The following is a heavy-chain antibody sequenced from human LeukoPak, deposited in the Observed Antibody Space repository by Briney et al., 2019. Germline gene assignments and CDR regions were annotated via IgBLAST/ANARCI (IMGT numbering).Heavy chain of an antibody. CDR3: AKQSNDFWSGYTAPPGYGMDV. V-gene: IGHV3-23*01. J-gene: IGHJ6*02. Sequence: QAGGSLRLSCAVSGYTFSKYAMNWVRQAPGKGLEWVSGISAGGGHTLSADSVKGRFTISRDNFKNTLYLQTNSLRADDSALYYCAKQSNDFWSGYTAPPGYGMDVWGQGITVTVSS. CDR1: GYTFSKYA. CDR2: ISAGGGHT. D-gene: IGHD3-3*01.